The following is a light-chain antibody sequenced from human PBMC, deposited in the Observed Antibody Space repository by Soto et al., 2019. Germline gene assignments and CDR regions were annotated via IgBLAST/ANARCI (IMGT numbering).Light chain of an antibody. CDR2: GAS. Sequence: EIVLTQSPGTLSLSRGERATLSCRASQSVSGTYLAWYQQRPGQAPKVLIYGASSRAAGIPDRLSGSGSGTDFPLTISRLEPEDFAVYYCQQYGASPFNFGPGTKVDIK. J-gene: IGKJ3*01. V-gene: IGKV3-20*01. CDR1: QSVSGTY. CDR3: QQYGASPFN.